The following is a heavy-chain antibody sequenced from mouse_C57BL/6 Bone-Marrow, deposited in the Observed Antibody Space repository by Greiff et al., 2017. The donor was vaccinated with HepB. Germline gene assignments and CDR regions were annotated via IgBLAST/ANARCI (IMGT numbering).Heavy chain of an antibody. J-gene: IGHJ3*01. CDR1: GYAFSSSW. D-gene: IGHD2-4*01. V-gene: IGHV1-82*01. CDR3: AIPPYLLRLRGWFAY. Sequence: QVQLQQSGPELVKPGASVKISCKASGYAFSSSWMNWVKQRPGKGLEWIGRIYPGDGDTNYNGKFKGKATLTADKSSSTAYMQLSSLTSEDSAVYFCAIPPYLLRLRGWFAYWGQGTLVTVSA. CDR2: IYPGDGDT.